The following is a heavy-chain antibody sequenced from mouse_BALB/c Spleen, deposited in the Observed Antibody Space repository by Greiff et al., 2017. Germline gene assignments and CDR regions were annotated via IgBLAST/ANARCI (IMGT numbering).Heavy chain of an antibody. J-gene: IGHJ2*01. CDR2: ISYSGST. CDR1: GYSITSDYA. V-gene: IGHV3-2*02. Sequence: EVQLQESGPGLVKPSQSLSLTCTVTGYSITSDYAWNWIRQFPGNKLEWMGYISYSGSTSYNPSLKSRISITRDTSKNQFFLQLNSVTTEDTATYYCAREVYFDYWGQGTTLTVSS. CDR3: AREVYFDY.